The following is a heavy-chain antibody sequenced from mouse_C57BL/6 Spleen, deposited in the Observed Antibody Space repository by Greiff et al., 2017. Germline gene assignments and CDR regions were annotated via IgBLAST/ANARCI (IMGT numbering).Heavy chain of an antibody. D-gene: IGHD1-1*01. CDR2: IDPETGGT. Sequence: VQLQQSGAELVRPGASVTLSCKASGYTFTDYEMHWVKQTPVHGLEWIGAIDPETGGTAYNQKFKGKAILTADKSSSTAYMELRSLTSEDSAVYYCTRRYGSSYDAMDYWGQGTSVTVSS. CDR1: GYTFTDYE. J-gene: IGHJ4*01. CDR3: TRRYGSSYDAMDY. V-gene: IGHV1-15*01.